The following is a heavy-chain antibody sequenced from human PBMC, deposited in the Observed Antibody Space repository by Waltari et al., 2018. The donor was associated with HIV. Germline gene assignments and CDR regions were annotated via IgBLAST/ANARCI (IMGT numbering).Heavy chain of an antibody. J-gene: IGHJ4*02. Sequence: EVQLVESGGGLVQPGGSLRLSCAASGLTFRIYEMNWVRQAPGKGLEWVSYISSSGSTIYYADSVKGRFTISRDNAKNSLYLQMNSLRAEDTAVYYCARGVDTRGEFDYWGQGTLVTVSS. D-gene: IGHD5-18*01. CDR3: ARGVDTRGEFDY. CDR2: ISSSGSTI. CDR1: GLTFRIYE. V-gene: IGHV3-48*03.